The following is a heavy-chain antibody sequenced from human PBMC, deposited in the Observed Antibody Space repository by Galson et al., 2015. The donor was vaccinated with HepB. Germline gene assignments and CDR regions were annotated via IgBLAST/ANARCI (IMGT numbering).Heavy chain of an antibody. CDR1: GSTFTSYY. Sequence: SVTVSCKASGSTFTSYYMHWVRQAPGQGLEWMAIINPSSGSTSYAQKFQGRATVTRGTSASTVYMGLSSLRSEDTAVYYCARNREQWLDFDYWGQGTLVTVSS. J-gene: IGHJ4*02. CDR3: ARNREQWLDFDY. V-gene: IGHV1-46*03. CDR2: INPSSGST. D-gene: IGHD6-19*01.